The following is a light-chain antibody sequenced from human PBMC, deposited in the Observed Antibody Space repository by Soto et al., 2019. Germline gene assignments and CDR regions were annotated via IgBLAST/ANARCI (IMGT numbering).Light chain of an antibody. V-gene: IGKV3-15*01. CDR3: QQYYKWST. Sequence: EILMTQSPATLSVSPGERATLSCRASQSVRSNLAWYQQKPGQAPRLLIYGASTRVTGIPGRFSGSGSGTEFTLTTSRLQSEDFAIYYRQQYYKWSTFGQGTKVDIX. CDR2: GAS. CDR1: QSVRSN. J-gene: IGKJ1*01.